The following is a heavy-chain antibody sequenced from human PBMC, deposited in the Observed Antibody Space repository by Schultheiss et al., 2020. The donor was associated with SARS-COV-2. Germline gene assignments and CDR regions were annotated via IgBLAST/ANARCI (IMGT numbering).Heavy chain of an antibody. V-gene: IGHV3-21*01. CDR3: ARDDRITIFGVVYTFDY. J-gene: IGHJ4*02. CDR1: GFTFSGSA. D-gene: IGHD3-3*01. Sequence: GGSLRLSCAASGFTFSGSAMHWVRQAPGKGLEWVSSISSSGSTIYYADSVKGRFTISRDNAKNSLYLQMNSLRAEDTAVYYCARDDRITIFGVVYTFDYWGQGTLVTVAS. CDR2: ISSSGSTI.